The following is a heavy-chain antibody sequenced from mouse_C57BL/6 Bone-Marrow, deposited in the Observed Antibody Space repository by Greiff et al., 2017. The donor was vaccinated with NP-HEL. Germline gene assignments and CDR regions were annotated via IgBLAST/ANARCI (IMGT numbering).Heavy chain of an antibody. CDR2: INPNNGGT. J-gene: IGHJ1*03. V-gene: IGHV1-18*01. CDR1: GYTFTDYN. Sequence: EVQLQQSGPELVKPGASVKIPCKASGYTFTDYNMDWVKQSHGKSLEWIGDINPNNGGTIYNQKFKGKATLTVDKSSSTAYMELRSLTSEDTAVYYCERGDSSGFWYFDVWGTGTTVTVSS. CDR3: ERGDSSGFWYFDV. D-gene: IGHD3-2*02.